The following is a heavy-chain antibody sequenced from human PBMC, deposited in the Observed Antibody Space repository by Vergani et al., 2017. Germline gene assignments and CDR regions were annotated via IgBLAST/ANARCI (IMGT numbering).Heavy chain of an antibody. CDR1: GYSFTSYW. Sequence: EVQLVQSGAEVKKPGESLKISCKGSGYSFTSYWIGWVRQMPGKGLEWMGIIYPGDSDTRYRPSFQGQVTISADKSIRTAYLQWSSLKASDTAMYYCAGYNRDGVWFGELDYWGQGTLVTVSS. CDR3: AGYNRDGVWFGELDY. V-gene: IGHV5-51*01. CDR2: IYPGDSDT. D-gene: IGHD3-10*01. J-gene: IGHJ4*02.